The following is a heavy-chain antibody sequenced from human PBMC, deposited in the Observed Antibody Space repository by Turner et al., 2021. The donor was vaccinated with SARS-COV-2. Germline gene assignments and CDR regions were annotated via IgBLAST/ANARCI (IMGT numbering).Heavy chain of an antibody. V-gene: IGHV4-34*01. CDR3: ARSGWSLWYFDY. CDR1: GGSFSGYY. Sequence: QVQLQQWVAGLLKPSAILSLTCAVYGGSFSGYYWGWIRQSPGKWMEWIGEINHGESTNDSPTLKSRVTISVDTFKNQFFLKLSSVTAEDAALYYWARSGWSLWYFDYWGQGTLVTVSS. CDR2: INHGEST. J-gene: IGHJ4*02. D-gene: IGHD6-19*01.